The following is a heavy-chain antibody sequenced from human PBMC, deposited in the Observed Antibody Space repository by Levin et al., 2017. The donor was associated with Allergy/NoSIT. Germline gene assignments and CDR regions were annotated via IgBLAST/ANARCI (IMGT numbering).Heavy chain of an antibody. Sequence: GGSLRLSCKGSGYSFTSYWIGWVRQMPGKGLEWMGIIYPGDSATRYSPSFQGQVTIPADKSISTAYMQWSSRKASDTAMYYCARARNDSSAIDIWGQGTMVTVSS. V-gene: IGHV5-51*01. CDR3: ARARNDSSAIDI. J-gene: IGHJ3*02. D-gene: IGHD3-22*01. CDR2: IYPGDSAT. CDR1: GYSFTSYW.